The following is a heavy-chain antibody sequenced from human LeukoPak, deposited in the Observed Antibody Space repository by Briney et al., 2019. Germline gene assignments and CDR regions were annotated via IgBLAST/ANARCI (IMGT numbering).Heavy chain of an antibody. V-gene: IGHV3-33*01. CDR3: ARSRPGGKQWLRLGDGSSWYGILAYYFDY. CDR2: ICYEGSNK. D-gene: IGHD5-12*01. Sequence: PGGSLRLSCAASGFTFSSYGMHWVRQAPGKGLEGVAVICYEGSNKYYADSVKGRVTISRDNSKNTLYLQMNSLRAEDTAVYYCARSRPGGKQWLRLGDGSSWYGILAYYFDYWGQGTLITVSS. J-gene: IGHJ4*02. CDR1: GFTFSSYG.